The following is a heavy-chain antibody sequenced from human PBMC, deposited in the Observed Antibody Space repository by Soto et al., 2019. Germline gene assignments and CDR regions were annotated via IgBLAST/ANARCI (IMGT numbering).Heavy chain of an antibody. CDR2: IFYLGSS. CDR3: GRDSLALQNTNWHEP. Sequence: PSETLSLTCTVSGDSIISSDFYWGWFRQPPGKGLEWIGSIFYLGSSYYNPSLKSRVTMSVDTSKNQFSLRLRSVTAADTALYFCGRDSLALQNTNWHEPWGPGIMVHVSS. V-gene: IGHV4-39*02. J-gene: IGHJ5*02. CDR1: GDSIISSDFY. D-gene: IGHD3-3*02.